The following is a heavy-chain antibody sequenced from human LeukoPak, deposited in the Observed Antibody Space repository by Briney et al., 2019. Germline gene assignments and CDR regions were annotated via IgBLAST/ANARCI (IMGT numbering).Heavy chain of an antibody. D-gene: IGHD1-26*01. J-gene: IGHJ4*02. CDR1: GFTFSSAW. V-gene: IGHV3-74*03. Sequence: PGGSLRLSCAASGFTFSSAWMHWVRQAPGTGLVWVSRITDDATTTYADPVKGRFTISRDNAKNTLYPQMNSLRAEDTAVYYCVRDRVGPDYWGQGTLVTVSS. CDR3: VRDRVGPDY. CDR2: ITDDATT.